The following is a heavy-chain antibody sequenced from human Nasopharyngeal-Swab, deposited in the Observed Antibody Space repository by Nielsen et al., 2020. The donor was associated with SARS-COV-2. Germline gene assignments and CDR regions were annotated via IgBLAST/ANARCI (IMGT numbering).Heavy chain of an antibody. V-gene: IGHV3-9*01. J-gene: IGHJ2*01. CDR3: AKSRGKYSPLSRYFDL. CDR1: GFTFDDYA. Sequence: SLKISCAASGFTFDDYAMHWVRQAPGKGLEWVSGISWNSGSIGYADSVKGRFTISRDNSKDSLYLNSLRTEDTAVYYCAKSRGKYSPLSRYFDLWGRGTLVTVSS. D-gene: IGHD6-6*01. CDR2: ISWNSGSI.